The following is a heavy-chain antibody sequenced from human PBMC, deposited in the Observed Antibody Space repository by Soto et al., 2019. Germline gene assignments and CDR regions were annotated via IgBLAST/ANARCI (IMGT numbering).Heavy chain of an antibody. CDR1: GGSISSYY. V-gene: IGHV4-59*01. J-gene: IGHJ6*02. D-gene: IGHD1-7*01. Sequence: QVQLQESGPGLVKPSETLSLTCTVSGGSISSYYWSWIRQPPGKGLEWIGYIYYSGSTTYNPSLKSQVTVSVDTSTHQFSLKLSSVTAADTAVYYCAREGLTATIGLYYYYGMDVWGQGTTVTVSS. CDR2: IYYSGST. CDR3: AREGLTATIGLYYYYGMDV.